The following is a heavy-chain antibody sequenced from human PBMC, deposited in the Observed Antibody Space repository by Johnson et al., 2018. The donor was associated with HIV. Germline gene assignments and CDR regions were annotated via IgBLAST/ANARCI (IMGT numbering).Heavy chain of an antibody. V-gene: IGHV3-43*01. CDR3: AKDNGKYYYGSGSLDAFDI. D-gene: IGHD3-10*01. CDR2: ISWDGDST. Sequence: LVESGGGLVQPGRSLRLSCAASGFTFDDYTMHWVRQAPGKRLEWVSLISWDGDSTYSADSVPGRFTISIDNSKNSLYMQMNSLRTEDTALYFCAKDNGKYYYGSGSLDAFDICGQGTMVTVSS. J-gene: IGHJ3*02. CDR1: GFTFDDYT.